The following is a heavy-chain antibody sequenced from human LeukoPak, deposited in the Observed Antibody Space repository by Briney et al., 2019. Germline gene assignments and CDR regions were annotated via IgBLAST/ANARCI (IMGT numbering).Heavy chain of an antibody. CDR1: GYTFTGYY. D-gene: IGHD3-9*01. Sequence: ASVKVSCKASGYTFTGYYMHWVRQAPGQGLEWMGWINPNSGGTNYAQKFQGRVPMTRDTSTSTAYMELSRLRSDDTAVYYCARENYDILTGYSSFDYWGQGTLVTVSS. J-gene: IGHJ4*02. V-gene: IGHV1-2*02. CDR2: INPNSGGT. CDR3: ARENYDILTGYSSFDY.